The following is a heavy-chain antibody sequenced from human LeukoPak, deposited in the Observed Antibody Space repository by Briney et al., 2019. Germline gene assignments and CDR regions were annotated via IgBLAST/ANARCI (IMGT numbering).Heavy chain of an antibody. J-gene: IGHJ4*02. Sequence: SETLSLTCTVSGYSISSGYYCGWIRQPPGKGLEWIGSIYHSGNTYYNPSLKSRVTISVDTSKNQFSLKLSSVTAADTAVYYCASSNSGSYVDYWGQGTLVTVSS. CDR1: GYSISSGYY. CDR3: ASSNSGSYVDY. V-gene: IGHV4-38-2*02. D-gene: IGHD1-26*01. CDR2: IYHSGNT.